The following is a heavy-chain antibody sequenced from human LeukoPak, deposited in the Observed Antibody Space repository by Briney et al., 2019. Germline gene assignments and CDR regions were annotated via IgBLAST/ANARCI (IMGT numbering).Heavy chain of an antibody. J-gene: IGHJ4*02. V-gene: IGHV4-30-2*01. Sequence: PSETLSLTCAVSGGSISSGGYSWSWIRQPPGKGLEWIGYIYHSGSTYYNPSLKSRVTISVDRSKNQFSLKLSSVTAADTAVYYCARASIDDILTGAHFDYWGQGTLVTVSS. CDR1: GGSISSGGYS. CDR2: IYHSGST. CDR3: ARASIDDILTGAHFDY. D-gene: IGHD3-9*01.